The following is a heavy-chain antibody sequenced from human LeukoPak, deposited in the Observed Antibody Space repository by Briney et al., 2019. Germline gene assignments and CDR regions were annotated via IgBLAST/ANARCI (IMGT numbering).Heavy chain of an antibody. Sequence: ASVKVSCKASGYTFTGYYMHWVRQAPGQGLEWMGWINPNSGGTNYAQKFQGRVTMTTDTSTTTAYMELMSLISDDTAVYYCARDTAATVTPCDHWGQGTLVTVSS. D-gene: IGHD2-21*02. CDR2: INPNSGGT. J-gene: IGHJ4*02. CDR3: ARDTAATVTPCDH. CDR1: GYTFTGYY. V-gene: IGHV1-2*02.